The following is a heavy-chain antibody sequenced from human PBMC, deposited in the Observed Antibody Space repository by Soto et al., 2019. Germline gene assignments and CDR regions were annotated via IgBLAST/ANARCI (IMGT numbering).Heavy chain of an antibody. CDR3: ARSGYSYGPNPLLY. CDR1: GGSISSGGYY. V-gene: IGHV4-31*03. D-gene: IGHD5-18*01. J-gene: IGHJ4*02. CDR2: IYYSGST. Sequence: QVQLQESGPGLVKPSQTLSLTCTVSGGSISSGGYYWSWIRQHPGKGLEWIGYIYYSGSTYYNPSLRSRVTVSVDTSKNQFSLKLSSVTAADTAVYYCARSGYSYGPNPLLYWGQGTLVTVSS.